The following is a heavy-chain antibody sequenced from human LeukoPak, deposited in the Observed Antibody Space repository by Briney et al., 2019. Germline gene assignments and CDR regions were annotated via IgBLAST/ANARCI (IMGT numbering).Heavy chain of an antibody. CDR2: ISGSGGST. J-gene: IGHJ6*03. CDR3: AKDREGYYMDV. Sequence: GGSLRLSCLASGFTFSNYAMSWVRQAPGKGLEWVSAISGSGGSTYYADSVKGRFTISRDNSKNTPFLQMNSLRAEDTAVYYCAKDREGYYMDVWGKGTTVTVSS. V-gene: IGHV3-23*01. CDR1: GFTFSNYA. D-gene: IGHD1-26*01.